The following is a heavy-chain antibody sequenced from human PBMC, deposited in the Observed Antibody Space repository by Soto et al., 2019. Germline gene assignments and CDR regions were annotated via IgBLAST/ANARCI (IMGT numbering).Heavy chain of an antibody. CDR1: GYTFTSYY. CDR2: INPSGGST. Sequence: QVQLVQSGAEVKKPGASVKVSCKASGYTFTSYYMHWVRQAPGQGLEWMGIINPSGGSTSYAQKFQGRVTMTRDTSTSTVYMELSSLRSEDTAVYYCARDYVQGRYSGSYHDVGVDVLPCYFVYWGQGTLVTVSS. CDR3: ARDYVQGRYSGSYHDVGVDVLPCYFVY. D-gene: IGHD1-26*01. J-gene: IGHJ4*02. V-gene: IGHV1-46*01.